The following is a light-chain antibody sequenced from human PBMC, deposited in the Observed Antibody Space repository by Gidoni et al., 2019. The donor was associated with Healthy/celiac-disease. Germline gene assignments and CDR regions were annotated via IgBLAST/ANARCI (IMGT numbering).Light chain of an antibody. J-gene: IGLJ2*01. V-gene: IGLV3-1*01. CDR2: QDS. CDR3: QAWDSSTEV. Sequence: SYDLTRPHSVSVSPGQTASITCSGDKLGDKYACWYQPKPGQSPVLVIYQDSKRPSGIPERFSCSNSGNTATLTISGTQAMDEADYYCQAWDSSTEVFGGGTKLTVL. CDR1: KLGDKY.